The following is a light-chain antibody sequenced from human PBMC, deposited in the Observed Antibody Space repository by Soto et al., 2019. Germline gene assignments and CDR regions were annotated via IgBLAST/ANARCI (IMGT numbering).Light chain of an antibody. CDR2: DNG. V-gene: IGLV1-51*01. J-gene: IGLJ2*01. Sequence: QSVLTQPPSVSAAPGQKVTIICSGSNSNIGNNYVSWYQQFPRTAPKLLIYDNGRRPSGIPDRFSGSKSGTSATLDITGLHTWDEADYYCVTWDSSVSSGVFVGGTKLTAL. CDR1: NSNIGNNY. CDR3: VTWDSSVSSGV.